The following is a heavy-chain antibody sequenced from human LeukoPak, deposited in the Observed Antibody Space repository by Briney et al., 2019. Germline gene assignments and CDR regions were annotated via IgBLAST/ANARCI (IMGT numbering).Heavy chain of an antibody. D-gene: IGHD6-13*01. CDR1: GFIFDTHT. Sequence: GGSLRLSCTGSGFIFDTHTLTWVRQAPGKGPEWVASISGSGDSTNYADSVKGRFTISRDNSKNTLYLQMNSLRAEDTAVYYCARDGGGAAPGTFDYWGQGTLVTVSS. V-gene: IGHV3-23*01. J-gene: IGHJ4*02. CDR3: ARDGGGAAPGTFDY. CDR2: ISGSGDST.